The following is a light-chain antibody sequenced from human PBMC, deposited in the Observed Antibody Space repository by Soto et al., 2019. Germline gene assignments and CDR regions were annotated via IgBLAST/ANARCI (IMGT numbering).Light chain of an antibody. V-gene: IGLV1-44*01. CDR2: SDN. J-gene: IGLJ3*02. CDR3: AACDDHLMGV. Sequence: QSVLTQPPSASGTPGQRVTISCSGSFSNIGSNSVNWYQQLPGTTPKLLIYSDNQRPSGVSDRFSGYKSGPSASLAISGLLSEEEADYYYAACDDHLMGVFGGGTKVTVL. CDR1: FSNIGSNS.